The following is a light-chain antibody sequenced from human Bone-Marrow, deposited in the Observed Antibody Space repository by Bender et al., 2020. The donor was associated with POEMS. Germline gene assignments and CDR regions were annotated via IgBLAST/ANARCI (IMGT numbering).Light chain of an antibody. CDR1: PIGTTT. CDR2: DDS. J-gene: IGLJ2*01. V-gene: IGLV3-21*02. CDR3: EVWDSTTDHRI. Sequence: SYVLTQTPSVSVAPGQTARISCGGNPIGTTTVHWYQQKPGQAPVLVVFDDSDRPSGIPERFTGSNSGNTATLTINRGEAGDEGDYYCEVWDSTTDHRIFGGGTKLTVL.